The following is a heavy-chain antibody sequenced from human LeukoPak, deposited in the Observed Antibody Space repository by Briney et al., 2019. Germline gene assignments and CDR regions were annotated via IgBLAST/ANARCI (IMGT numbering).Heavy chain of an antibody. CDR2: ISGSGDST. CDR1: GFTFSSYA. Sequence: GGSLRLSCAASGFTFSSYAMSWVRPPPGKGLEWVSAISGSGDSTYYADSVKGRFTISRDNSKNTLFLQMNSLRAEDTAVYYCAKSHASIWNVYDYWGQGTLVTVSS. CDR3: AKSHASIWNVYDY. V-gene: IGHV3-23*01. J-gene: IGHJ4*02. D-gene: IGHD1-1*01.